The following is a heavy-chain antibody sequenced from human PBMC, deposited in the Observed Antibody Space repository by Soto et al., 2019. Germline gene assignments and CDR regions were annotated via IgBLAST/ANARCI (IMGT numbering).Heavy chain of an antibody. J-gene: IGHJ6*02. CDR1: GFTVSSNY. D-gene: IGHD3-3*01. V-gene: IGHV3-53*01. CDR2: IYSGGST. CDR3: AGPLLAWLRSPYYYYSMDV. Sequence: EVQLVESGGGLIQPGGSLRLSCAASGFTVSSNYMSWVRQAPGKGLEWVSVIYSGGSTYYADSVKGRFTISRDNSKNTLYLQMNSLRAEDTAVYYCAGPLLAWLRSPYYYYSMDVWGQGTTVTGFS.